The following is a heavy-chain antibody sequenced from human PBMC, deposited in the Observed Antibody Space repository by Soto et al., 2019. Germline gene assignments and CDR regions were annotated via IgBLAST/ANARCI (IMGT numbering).Heavy chain of an antibody. CDR2: IYYSGST. V-gene: IGHV4-59*01. D-gene: IGHD3-10*01. CDR1: GGSISSYY. Sequence: PSETLSLTCTVSGGSISSYYWSWLRQPPGKGLEWIGYIYYSGSTSYSPSLKSRVSISVDTSKNQFSLEVHSVTAADTAVYYCARAGTNMVQFDYWGQGTLVTVSS. J-gene: IGHJ4*02. CDR3: ARAGTNMVQFDY.